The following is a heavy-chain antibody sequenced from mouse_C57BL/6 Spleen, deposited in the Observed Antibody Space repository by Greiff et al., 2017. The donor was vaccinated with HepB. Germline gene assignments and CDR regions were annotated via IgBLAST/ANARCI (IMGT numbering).Heavy chain of an antibody. CDR1: GFTFSNYW. J-gene: IGHJ4*01. V-gene: IGHV6-3*01. D-gene: IGHD2-3*01. CDR3: TGGGYYVNYAMDY. Sequence: EVKLEESGGGLVQPGGSMKLSCVASGFTFSNYWMNWVRQSPEKGLEWVAQIRLKSDNYATHYAESVKGRFTISRDDSKSSVYLQMNNLRAEDTGIYYCTGGGYYVNYAMDYWGQGTSVTVSS. CDR2: IRLKSDNYAT.